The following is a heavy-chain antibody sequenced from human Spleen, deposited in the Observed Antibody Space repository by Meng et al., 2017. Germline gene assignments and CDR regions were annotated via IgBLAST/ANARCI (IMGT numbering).Heavy chain of an antibody. J-gene: IGHJ2*01. V-gene: IGHV5-51*01. CDR3: ARSPTKFWYFDL. CDR2: IYPGDSDT. CDR1: GYSFTSYW. D-gene: IGHD1-1*01. Sequence: GGSLRLSCKGSGYSFTSYWIGWVRQMPRKGLEWMGIIYPGDSDTRYSPSFQGQVTISVDKSMNTAYLQWGSLKASDSAMYYCARSPTKFWYFDLWGRGTLVTVSS.